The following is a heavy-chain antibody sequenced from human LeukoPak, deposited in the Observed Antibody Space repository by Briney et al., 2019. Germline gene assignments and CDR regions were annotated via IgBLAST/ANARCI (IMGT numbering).Heavy chain of an antibody. Sequence: KTGGSLRLSCAASGFTFSSYTMNWFSHAPGKGLEWLSSISSSSSYIYYADSVKGRFTISTDNAKKSLYLQMNSLRAEDTAAYYCARAYFSDSSGYYFAKVEFDSWGQGTLVTVSS. CDR3: ARAYFSDSSGYYFAKVEFDS. V-gene: IGHV3-21*01. CDR1: GFTFSSYT. CDR2: ISSSSSYI. D-gene: IGHD3-22*01. J-gene: IGHJ4*02.